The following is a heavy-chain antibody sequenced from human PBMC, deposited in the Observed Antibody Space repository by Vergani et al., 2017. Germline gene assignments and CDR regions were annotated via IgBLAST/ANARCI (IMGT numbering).Heavy chain of an antibody. D-gene: IGHD2-2*01. V-gene: IGHV3-21*01. Sequence: EVQLVESGGGLVKPGGSLRLSFAASGFPFSSYSMNWVRQAPGKGLEWVSSISSSSSYIYHADSVKGRFPISSDNAKNSLYLQMKSLRAEDTAVYYCARDRPIVVVPAAREDYWGQGTLVTVSS. CDR2: ISSSSSYI. CDR3: ARDRPIVVVPAAREDY. J-gene: IGHJ4*02. CDR1: GFPFSSYS.